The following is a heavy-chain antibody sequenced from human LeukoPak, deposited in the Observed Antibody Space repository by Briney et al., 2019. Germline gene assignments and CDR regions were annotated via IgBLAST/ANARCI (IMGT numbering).Heavy chain of an antibody. V-gene: IGHV1-18*01. Sequence: ASVKVSCKASGYTFTSYGISWVRQAPGQGLEWMGWISAYNGNTNYAQKLQGRVTMTTDTSTSTAYMELRSLRSDDTAVYYCARRLGEQQLHYYFGMDVWGQGTTVTVSS. CDR2: ISAYNGNT. D-gene: IGHD6-13*01. CDR3: ARRLGEQQLHYYFGMDV. J-gene: IGHJ6*02. CDR1: GYTFTSYG.